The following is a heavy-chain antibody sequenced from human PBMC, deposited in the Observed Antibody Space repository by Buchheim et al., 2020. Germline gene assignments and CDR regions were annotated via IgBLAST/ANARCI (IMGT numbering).Heavy chain of an antibody. J-gene: IGHJ4*02. CDR3: ARETYDFWSGYSPGGFDY. D-gene: IGHD3-3*01. V-gene: IGHV3-53*02. CDR1: GFTVSSNY. Sequence: EVQLVETGGGLIQPGGSLRLSCAASGFTVSSNYMSWVRQAPGKGLEWVSVIYSGGSTYYADSVKGRFTISSDNSTNTLYLQMNSLRAEDTAVYYCARETYDFWSGYSPGGFDYWGQGTL. CDR2: IYSGGST.